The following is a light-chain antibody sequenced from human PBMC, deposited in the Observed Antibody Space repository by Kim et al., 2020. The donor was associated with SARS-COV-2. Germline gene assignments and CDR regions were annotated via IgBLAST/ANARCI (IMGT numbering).Light chain of an antibody. V-gene: IGKV1-33*01. CDR2: DAS. CDR3: QQYDNLPLT. Sequence: ASVGDRVTITCQASHDISKYVNWYQKKAGKAPKLLIYDASNLETGVPSRFSGSGSGTDFSFAISSLQPEDIATYYCQQYDNLPLTFGGGTKVDIK. J-gene: IGKJ4*01. CDR1: HDISKY.